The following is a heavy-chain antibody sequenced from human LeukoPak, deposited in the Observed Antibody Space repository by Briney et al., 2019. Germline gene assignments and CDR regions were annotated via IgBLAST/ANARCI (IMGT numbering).Heavy chain of an antibody. Sequence: GASVKVSCKASGGTFSSHAISWVRQAPGQGLEWMGGIIPIFGTANYAQKFQGRVTITTDESTSTAYMELSSLRSEDTAVYYCARVLYSSGWYFDYWGQGTLVTVSS. CDR3: ARVLYSSGWYFDY. D-gene: IGHD6-19*01. V-gene: IGHV1-69*05. CDR2: IIPIFGTA. CDR1: GGTFSSHA. J-gene: IGHJ4*02.